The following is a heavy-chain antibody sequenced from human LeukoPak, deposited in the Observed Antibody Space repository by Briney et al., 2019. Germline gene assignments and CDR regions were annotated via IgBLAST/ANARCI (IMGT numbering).Heavy chain of an antibody. CDR2: ISYSGLT. Sequence: SETLSLTCTVSGGSISGYYCSWIRQTPGKGREWIGQISYSGLTKYNPALKSRVTISVDTSKNQISVNLNSVTAADTAFYYCARHRAIAGPFDHWGPGTQVTVSS. CDR3: ARHRAIAGPFDH. D-gene: IGHD2/OR15-2a*01. CDR1: GGSISGYY. J-gene: IGHJ4*02. V-gene: IGHV4-59*08.